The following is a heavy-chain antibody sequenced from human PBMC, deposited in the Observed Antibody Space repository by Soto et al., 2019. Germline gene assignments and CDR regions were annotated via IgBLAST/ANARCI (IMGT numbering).Heavy chain of an antibody. J-gene: IGHJ4*02. D-gene: IGHD3-22*01. Sequence: EVQLVESGGGLVQPGGSLRLSCAASGFNFSNYNMNWVRQAPGKGLEWVAYISSSSSTIYYADSVKGRFTISRDNAKNSLYLQMNSLRDKDTAVYYCASWYFSDSSGFPFDYWGQGTLITVSS. CDR1: GFNFSNYN. V-gene: IGHV3-48*02. CDR3: ASWYFSDSSGFPFDY. CDR2: ISSSSSTI.